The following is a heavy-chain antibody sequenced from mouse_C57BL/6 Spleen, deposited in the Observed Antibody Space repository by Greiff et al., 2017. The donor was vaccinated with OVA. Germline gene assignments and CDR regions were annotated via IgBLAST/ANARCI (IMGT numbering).Heavy chain of an antibody. CDR2: INPSTGGT. CDR1: GYSFTGYY. J-gene: IGHJ3*01. V-gene: IGHV1-42*01. CDR3: ARNWDEGGFAY. D-gene: IGHD4-1*01. Sequence: VQLKESGPELVKPGASVKISCKASGYSFTGYYMNWVKQSPEKSLEWIGEINPSTGGTTYNQKFKAKATLTVDKSSSTAYMQLKSLTSEDSAVYYCARNWDEGGFAYWGQGTLVTVSA.